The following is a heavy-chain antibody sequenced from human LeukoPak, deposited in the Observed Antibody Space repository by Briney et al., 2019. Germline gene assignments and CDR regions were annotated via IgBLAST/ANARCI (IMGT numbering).Heavy chain of an antibody. V-gene: IGHV1-18*01. CDR1: GYTFTSYG. CDR3: ARDPGYSSGWTVFDY. J-gene: IGHJ4*02. Sequence: ASVKVSCTASGYTFTSYGISWVRQAPGQGLEWMGWISAYNGNTNYAQKLQGRVTMTTDTSTSTAYMELRSLRSGDTAVYYCARDPGYSSGWTVFDYWGQGTLVTVSS. D-gene: IGHD6-19*01. CDR2: ISAYNGNT.